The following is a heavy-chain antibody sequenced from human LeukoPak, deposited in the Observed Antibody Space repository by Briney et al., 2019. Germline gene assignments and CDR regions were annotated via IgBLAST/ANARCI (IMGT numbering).Heavy chain of an antibody. J-gene: IGHJ4*02. D-gene: IGHD6-19*01. CDR2: ISAYNGNT. CDR1: GYTFTSYG. Sequence: ASEKVSCKASGYTFTSYGISWVRQAPGQGLEWMGWISAYNGNTNYAQKLQGRVTMTTDTSTSTAYMELRSLRSDDTAVYYCARDPQYSSGWSLGYFDYWGQGTLVTVSS. V-gene: IGHV1-18*01. CDR3: ARDPQYSSGWSLGYFDY.